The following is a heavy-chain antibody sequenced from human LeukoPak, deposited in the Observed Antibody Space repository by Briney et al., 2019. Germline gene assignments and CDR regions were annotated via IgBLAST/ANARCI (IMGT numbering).Heavy chain of an antibody. J-gene: IGHJ4*02. CDR2: IHHDGRI. V-gene: IGHV4/OR15-8*01. CDR1: GGSIDSTNW. CDR3: ARSHDHLWGTYPDY. Sequence: SETLSLTCDVSGGSIDSTNWWNWVRQPPGKGLEWIGEIHHDGRINYNPSLKSRVTLSVDKSKNQFSLRLNSVTAADTAMYYCARSHDHLWGTYPDYWGQGTLVTVSS. D-gene: IGHD3-16*02.